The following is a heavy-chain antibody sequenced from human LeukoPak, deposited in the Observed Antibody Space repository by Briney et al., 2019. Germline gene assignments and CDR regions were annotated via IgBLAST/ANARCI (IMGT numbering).Heavy chain of an antibody. V-gene: IGHV3-30-3*01. CDR2: ISYDGSNK. Sequence: PGGSLRLSCAASGFTFSSYAMHWVRQAPGKVLEWVAVISYDGSNKYYADSVKGRFTISRDNSKNTLYLQMNSLRAEDTAVYYCARERTQWLVSYFDYWGQGTLVTVSS. D-gene: IGHD6-19*01. CDR1: GFTFSSYA. CDR3: ARERTQWLVSYFDY. J-gene: IGHJ4*02.